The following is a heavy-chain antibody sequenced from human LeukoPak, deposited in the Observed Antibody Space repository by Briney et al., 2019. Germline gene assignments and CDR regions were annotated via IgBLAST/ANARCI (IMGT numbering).Heavy chain of an antibody. Sequence: GGSLRLSCAASGFTFSSHWMGWVRQAPGKGLEWVANIKQDGSEKYYVDSVKGRFTISKDNAKNSLYLQMNSLRAEDTAVNYCARAGSGYDYGDYYYGMDVWGQGTTVTVSS. CDR2: IKQDGSEK. V-gene: IGHV3-7*04. CDR3: ARAGSGYDYGDYYYGMDV. D-gene: IGHD5-12*01. CDR1: GFTFSSHW. J-gene: IGHJ6*02.